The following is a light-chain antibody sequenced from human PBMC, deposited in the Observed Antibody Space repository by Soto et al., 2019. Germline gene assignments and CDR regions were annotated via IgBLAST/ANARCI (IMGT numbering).Light chain of an antibody. Sequence: VMTQSPDTLSASPGERVSLSCRASQSVSSYLAWYQQKPGQAPRLLIYDASNRATGIPARFSGSGSGTDFTLTISSLEPEDFAVYYCQQRSNWPLITFGQGTRLEIK. J-gene: IGKJ5*01. CDR3: QQRSNWPLIT. CDR1: QSVSSY. CDR2: DAS. V-gene: IGKV3-11*01.